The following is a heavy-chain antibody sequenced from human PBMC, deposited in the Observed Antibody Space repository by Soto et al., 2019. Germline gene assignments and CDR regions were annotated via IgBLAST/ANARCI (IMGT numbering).Heavy chain of an antibody. V-gene: IGHV4-34*01. Sequence: QVQLQQWGAGLLKPSETLSLTCAVYGGSFSGYYWSWIRQPPGKGLEWIGEINHSGSTNYNPSLKSRVTISVDTSKNQFSPKLSSVTAADTAVYYCARGRYYYDSSGYDYWGQGTLVTVSS. CDR3: ARGRYYYDSSGYDY. CDR1: GGSFSGYY. D-gene: IGHD3-22*01. J-gene: IGHJ4*02. CDR2: INHSGST.